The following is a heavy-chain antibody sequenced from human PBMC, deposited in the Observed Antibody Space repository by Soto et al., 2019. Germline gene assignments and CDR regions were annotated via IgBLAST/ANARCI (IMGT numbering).Heavy chain of an antibody. V-gene: IGHV3-74*01. CDR3: ARGYCSSTSCDYYYAMDV. CDR1: GFTFSSYW. Sequence: EVQLVESGGDLVQPGGSLRLSCAASGFTFSSYWMYWVRQAPGKGLVRVSRINNGGGHITYADAVKGRFTISRDNAKNTLYLQMNSLRAEDTAVYYCARGYCSSTSCDYYYAMDVWGQGATVTVSS. CDR2: INNGGGHI. J-gene: IGHJ6*02. D-gene: IGHD2-2*01.